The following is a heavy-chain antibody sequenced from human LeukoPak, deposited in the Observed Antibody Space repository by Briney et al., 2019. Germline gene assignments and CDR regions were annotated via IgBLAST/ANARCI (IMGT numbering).Heavy chain of an antibody. CDR3: ATRGFVVGYYYYTDV. D-gene: IGHD1-26*01. V-gene: IGHV1-24*01. CDR1: GYTLTELS. J-gene: IGHJ6*03. CDR2: FDPEDGET. Sequence: GASVTVSCKVSGYTLTELSMHWVRQAHGKGLEWRGGFDPEDGETIYAQKFQGRVTMTEDTSTDTAYMELSSLRSEDTPVYYCATRGFVVGYYYYTDVWGKGTTLTVSS.